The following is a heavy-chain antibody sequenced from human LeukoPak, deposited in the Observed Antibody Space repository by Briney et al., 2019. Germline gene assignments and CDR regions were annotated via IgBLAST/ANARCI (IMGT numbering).Heavy chain of an antibody. CDR2: IYYSGST. CDR3: ARESQQLVNGGVDP. Sequence: SETLSLTCTVSGGSISSSSYYWGWIRQPPGKGLEWIGYIYYSGSTYYNPSLKSRVTISVDTSKNQFSLKLSSVTAADTAVYYCARESQQLVNGGVDPWGQGTLVTVSS. CDR1: GGSISSSSYY. D-gene: IGHD6-13*01. V-gene: IGHV4-31*03. J-gene: IGHJ5*02.